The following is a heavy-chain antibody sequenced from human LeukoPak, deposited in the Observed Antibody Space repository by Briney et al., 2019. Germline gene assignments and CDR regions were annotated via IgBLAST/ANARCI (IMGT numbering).Heavy chain of an antibody. V-gene: IGHV3-23*01. CDR2: ISGSGAST. D-gene: IGHD5-24*01. CDR1: GFTLSSYA. J-gene: IGHJ4*02. CDR3: ANTGGHGYNAEDY. Sequence: GGSLRLSCAASGFTLSSYAMSWVRQAPGKGLEWVSAISGSGASTYYTDSVKGRFSISRDNSKNTLYLQMNSLRAEDTAVYYCANTGGHGYNAEDYWGQGTLVTVSS.